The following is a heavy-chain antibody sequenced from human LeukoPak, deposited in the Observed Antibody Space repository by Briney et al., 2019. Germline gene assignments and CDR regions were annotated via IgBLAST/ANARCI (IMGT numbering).Heavy chain of an antibody. CDR3: ARYYDSSHAFDI. V-gene: IGHV4-61*01. Sequence: SETLSLTCSVSGVSISSGYYWSWIRQPPGKGLEWIGYIYYSGSTNYNPSLKSRVTISVDTSKNQFSLKLSSVTAADTAVYYCARYYDSSHAFDIWGQGTMVTVSS. CDR2: IYYSGST. J-gene: IGHJ3*02. CDR1: GVSISSGYY. D-gene: IGHD3-22*01.